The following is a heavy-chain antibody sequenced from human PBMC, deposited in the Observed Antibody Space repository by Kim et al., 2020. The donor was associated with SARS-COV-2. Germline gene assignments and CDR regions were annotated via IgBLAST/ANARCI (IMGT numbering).Heavy chain of an antibody. V-gene: IGHV3-74*01. CDR2: IYSYGIDT. D-gene: IGHD2-21*01. CDR3: ARINCDGPCTGTDWYFDL. CDR1: GFTFSSYW. Sequence: GGSLRLSCAASGFTFSSYWMHWVRQAPGKGLVWVSRIYSYGIDTNYADSVKGRFTVSRDNAQNTLYLQMNSLSAEDTAVYYCARINCDGPCTGTDWYFDLWGGGTVVTVSS. J-gene: IGHJ2*01.